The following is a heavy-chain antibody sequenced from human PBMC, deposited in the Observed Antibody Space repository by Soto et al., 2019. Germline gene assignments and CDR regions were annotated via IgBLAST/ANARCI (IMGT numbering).Heavy chain of an antibody. CDR3: ARTLTSSGWYVDAFDI. Sequence: PGESLKISCKGSGYSFTSYWIGWVRQMPGKGLEWMGIIYPGDSDTRYSPSFQGQVTISADKSISTAYLQWSSLKASDTAMYYCARTLTSSGWYVDAFDIWGQGTTVTVS. J-gene: IGHJ3*02. CDR1: GYSFTSYW. V-gene: IGHV5-51*01. D-gene: IGHD6-19*01. CDR2: IYPGDSDT.